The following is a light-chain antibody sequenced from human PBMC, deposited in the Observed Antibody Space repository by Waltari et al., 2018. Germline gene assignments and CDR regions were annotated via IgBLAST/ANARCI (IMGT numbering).Light chain of an antibody. CDR3: QSADSSGTYYV. CDR1: ALPQQY. Sequence: SYELRQPPSVSVSPGQTATITCSGNALPQQYAYWYQQKPGQAPVLVIYKDTERPSVIPERFSGSKSGTTVTLTISGVQAEDEADYYCQSADSSGTYYVFGTGTKVTVL. V-gene: IGLV3-25*03. J-gene: IGLJ1*01. CDR2: KDT.